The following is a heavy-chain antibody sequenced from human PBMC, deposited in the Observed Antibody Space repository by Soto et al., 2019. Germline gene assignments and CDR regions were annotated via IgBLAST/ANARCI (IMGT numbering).Heavy chain of an antibody. CDR1: GYTFTGYY. V-gene: IGHV1-2*04. D-gene: IGHD5-18*01. CDR2: INPNSGGT. J-gene: IGHJ4*02. Sequence: ASVKVSCKASGYTFTGYYMHWVRQAPGQGLEWMGWINPNSGGTNYAQKFQGWVTMTRGTSISTAYPELSRLRSDDTAVYFCARAITAMANFDYRGQGTLVTVSS. CDR3: ARAITAMANFDY.